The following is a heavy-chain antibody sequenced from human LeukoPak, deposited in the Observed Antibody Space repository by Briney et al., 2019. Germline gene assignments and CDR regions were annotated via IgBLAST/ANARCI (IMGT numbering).Heavy chain of an antibody. CDR2: IYNSGTT. V-gene: IGHV4-59*01. D-gene: IGHD3-22*01. CDR3: ARDSRYSDNSGYYYSHYYMDV. Sequence: SETLSLTCTVSGGSISYYYWSWLRQPPGKRLEWIGYIYNSGTTRYNPSLLSRVIISVDTSKNQFSLNLRSVTAADTAVYYCARDSRYSDNSGYYYSHYYMDVWGKGTTVTVSS. J-gene: IGHJ6*03. CDR1: GGSISYYY.